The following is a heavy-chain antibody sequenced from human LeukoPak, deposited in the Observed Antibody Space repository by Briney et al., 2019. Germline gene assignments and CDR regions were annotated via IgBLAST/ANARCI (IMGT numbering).Heavy chain of an antibody. CDR2: INHSGST. CDR1: GGSFSGYY. V-gene: IGHV4-34*01. J-gene: IGHJ5*02. CDR3: ARGNSQFDP. Sequence: SETLSLTCAVYGGSFSGYYWSWIRQPPGKGLEWIGEINHSGSTNYNPSLKSRVTISVDTSKNQFSLKLSSVTAADTAVYYCARGNSQFDPWGQGTLVPVSS.